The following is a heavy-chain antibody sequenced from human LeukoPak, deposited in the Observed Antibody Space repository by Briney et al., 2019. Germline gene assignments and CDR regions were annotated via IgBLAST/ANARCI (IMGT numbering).Heavy chain of an antibody. J-gene: IGHJ4*02. CDR1: GFTFSSYW. CDR3: ARGGRYYLGY. Sequence: PGGSQRLSCAASGFTFSSYWMSWVRQVPGKGLECVANINQDGHENHYVDSVKGRFTISRDDVQNSLYLQMNSLRADDTAVYYCARGGRYYLGYWGQGTLVTVSS. CDR2: INQDGHEN. V-gene: IGHV3-7*01.